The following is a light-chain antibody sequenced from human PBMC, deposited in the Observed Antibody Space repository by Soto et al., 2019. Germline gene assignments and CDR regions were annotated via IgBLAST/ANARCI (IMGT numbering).Light chain of an antibody. V-gene: IGKV3-15*01. CDR2: GAS. CDR3: HQDNNWPLS. J-gene: IGKJ4*01. CDR1: QSVSSSY. Sequence: EIVLTQSPGTLSLSPGERATLSCRASQSVSSSYLAWYQQKPGQAPRLLIYGASTRATGIPARFSGSGSGTEFSLTISSLQSEDFAVYYCHQDNNWPLSFGGGTKVDI.